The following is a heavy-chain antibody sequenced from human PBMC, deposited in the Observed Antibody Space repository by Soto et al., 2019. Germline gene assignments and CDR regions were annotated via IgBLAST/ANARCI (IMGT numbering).Heavy chain of an antibody. CDR1: GFAFSSYG. D-gene: IGHD3-3*01. CDR2: ISYDGSNK. Sequence: GGSLRLSCAASGFAFSSYGMHWVRQAPGEGLEWVAVISYDGSNKYYADSVKGRFTISRDNSKNTLYLQMNSLRAEDTAVYYCAKSGVRFLEWLFLEDYYYYGMDVWGQGTTVTVSS. V-gene: IGHV3-30*18. J-gene: IGHJ6*02. CDR3: AKSGVRFLEWLFLEDYYYYGMDV.